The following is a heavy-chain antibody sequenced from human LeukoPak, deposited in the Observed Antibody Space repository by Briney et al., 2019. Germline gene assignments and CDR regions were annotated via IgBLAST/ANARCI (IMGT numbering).Heavy chain of an antibody. Sequence: GGSQRLSCAASGFTFSSYWMSWVRQAPGKGLEWVANIKQDGSEKYYVDSVKGRFTISRDNAKNSLYLQMNSLRAEDTAVYYCAAQILEWYPFDYWGQGTLVTVSS. CDR1: GFTFSSYW. J-gene: IGHJ4*02. D-gene: IGHD2-2*01. V-gene: IGHV3-7*01. CDR2: IKQDGSEK. CDR3: AAQILEWYPFDY.